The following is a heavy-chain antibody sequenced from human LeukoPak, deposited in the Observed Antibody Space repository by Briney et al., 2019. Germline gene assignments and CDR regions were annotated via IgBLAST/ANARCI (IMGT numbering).Heavy chain of an antibody. D-gene: IGHD2-2*01. V-gene: IGHV3-30*04. CDR2: ISYDGSSK. CDR3: ARTPGVYCSSTSCPGT. CDR1: GFTFSSYA. Sequence: GGSLRLSCVASGFTFSSYAMHWVRQAPGKGLEWVAVISYDGSSKYYADSVKGRFTISRDNSKNTLYLQMNSLRAEDTAVYYCARTPGVYCSSTSCPGTWGQGTLVTVSS. J-gene: IGHJ5*02.